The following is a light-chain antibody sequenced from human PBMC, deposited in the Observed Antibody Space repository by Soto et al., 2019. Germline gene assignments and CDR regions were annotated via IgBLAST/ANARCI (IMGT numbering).Light chain of an antibody. CDR2: AAS. J-gene: IGKJ1*01. V-gene: IGKV1-39*01. Sequence: DIQMTQSPSSLTASVGDTVTITCRTRQNIVNCVNWYQQRPGKAPDLLISAASTLHSGDPSRFSGGGSGTVFTLTISSLQPEDFATYYCQQTYSGRTFGQGTKVDIK. CDR3: QQTYSGRT. CDR1: QNIVNC.